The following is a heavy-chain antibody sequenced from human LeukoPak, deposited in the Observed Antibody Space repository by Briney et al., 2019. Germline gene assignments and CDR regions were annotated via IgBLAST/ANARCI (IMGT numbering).Heavy chain of an antibody. CDR1: GGTFSSYA. Sequence: GSSVKVSCKASGGTFSSYAIGWVRQAPGQGLEWMGGIIPIFGTANYAQKFQGRVTITADKSTSTAYMELSSLRSEDTAVYYCARDAKYCGGDCWGQGTLVTVSS. CDR2: IIPIFGTA. V-gene: IGHV1-69*06. J-gene: IGHJ4*02. CDR3: ARDAKYCGGDC. D-gene: IGHD2-21*01.